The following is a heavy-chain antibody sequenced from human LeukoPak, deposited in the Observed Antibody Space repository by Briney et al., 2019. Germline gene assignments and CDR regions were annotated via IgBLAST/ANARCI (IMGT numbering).Heavy chain of an antibody. CDR2: IYYSGST. CDR3: ARVHYDFWSGYSNYFDY. CDR1: GGSISSYY. Sequence: SETLSLTCTVSGGSISSYYWSWIRQPPGKGLEWIGYIYYSGSTNYNPSLKSRVTISVDTSKNQFSLKLSSVTAADTAVYYCARVHYDFWSGYSNYFDYWGQGTLVTVSS. D-gene: IGHD3-3*01. V-gene: IGHV4-59*01. J-gene: IGHJ4*02.